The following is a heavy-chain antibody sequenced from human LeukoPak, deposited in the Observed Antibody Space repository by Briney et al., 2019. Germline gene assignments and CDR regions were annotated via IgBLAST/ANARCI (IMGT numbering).Heavy chain of an antibody. J-gene: IGHJ5*02. V-gene: IGHV3-48*01. CDR2: ISSSSSII. Sequence: GGSLRLSCAASGFTFSSYWMSWVRQAPGKGLEWISYISSSSSIIYYSDSVKGRFTISRDNSKNTLYLQMNYLRAEDTAVYYCAKDPTSVGGRHDWLLDSWGQGTLVTVSS. CDR1: GFTFSSYW. D-gene: IGHD3-9*01. CDR3: AKDPTSVGGRHDWLLDS.